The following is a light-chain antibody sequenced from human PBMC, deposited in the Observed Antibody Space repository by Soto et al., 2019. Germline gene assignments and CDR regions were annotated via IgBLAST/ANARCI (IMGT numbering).Light chain of an antibody. CDR1: QSISSW. Sequence: DIQMTQSPSTLSASVGDRVTITCRASQSISSWLAWYQQKPGKAPKLLIYKASSLESGVPSRFSGSGSGTEFTLTISRLQPDDFATYYCQQYNSYLFGPGTKVDIK. J-gene: IGKJ3*01. CDR2: KAS. CDR3: QQYNSYL. V-gene: IGKV1-5*03.